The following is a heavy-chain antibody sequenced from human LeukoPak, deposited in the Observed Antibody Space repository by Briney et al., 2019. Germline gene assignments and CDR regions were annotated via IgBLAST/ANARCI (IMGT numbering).Heavy chain of an antibody. V-gene: IGHV3-23*01. CDR2: LSGSGGTT. CDR3: AKAQYSSSWYVFDY. J-gene: IGHJ4*02. Sequence: GGSLRLSCAASRFTFSNDAMSWVRQAPGKGLEWVSALSGSGGTTYYADSVKGRFTISRDNSKNTLYLQMNSLRAEDTAVYYCAKAQYSSSWYVFDYWGQGTLVTVSS. CDR1: RFTFSNDA. D-gene: IGHD6-13*01.